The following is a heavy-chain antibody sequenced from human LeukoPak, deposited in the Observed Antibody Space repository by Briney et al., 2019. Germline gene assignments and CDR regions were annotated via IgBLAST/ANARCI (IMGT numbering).Heavy chain of an antibody. D-gene: IGHD3-10*02. CDR3: AELGITMIGGV. Sequence: GRSLRLSCAASGFTFSSYAMHWVRQAPGKGLEWVAVISYDGSNKYYADSVKGRFTISRDDAKNSLYLQMNSLRAEDTAVYYCAELGITMIGGVWGKGTTVTISS. CDR2: ISYDGSNK. V-gene: IGHV3-30*04. J-gene: IGHJ6*04. CDR1: GFTFSSYA.